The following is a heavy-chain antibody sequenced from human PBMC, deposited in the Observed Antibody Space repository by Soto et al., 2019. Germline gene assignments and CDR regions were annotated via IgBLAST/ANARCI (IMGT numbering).Heavy chain of an antibody. J-gene: IGHJ4*02. CDR3: AKDRHRGYGTFDY. CDR2: VSWNSDIT. V-gene: IGHV3-9*01. D-gene: IGHD1-1*01. CDR1: GVTFDDYN. Sequence: EVQLVESGGGLVQPGRSLRLSCVASGVTFDDYNMHWVRQTPGEGLEWVSGVSWNSDITGYADSVKGRFTISRDNAKNSLYLQMNSLRAEDTAMYYCAKDRHRGYGTFDYLGQGTLVTVSS.